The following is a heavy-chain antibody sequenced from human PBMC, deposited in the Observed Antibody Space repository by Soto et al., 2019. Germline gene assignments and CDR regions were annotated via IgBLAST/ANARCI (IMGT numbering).Heavy chain of an antibody. Sequence: ASVKVSCKACGYTFTSYAMHWVRQAPGQRLEWMGWINAGNGNTKYSQKFQGRVTITRDTSASTAYMELSSLRSEDTAVYYCATTXPYSTYMYYYGMDVWGQGTXVTVSS. D-gene: IGHD4-4*01. V-gene: IGHV1-3*01. J-gene: IGHJ6*02. CDR1: GYTFTSYA. CDR3: ATTXPYSTYMYYYGMDV. CDR2: INAGNGNT.